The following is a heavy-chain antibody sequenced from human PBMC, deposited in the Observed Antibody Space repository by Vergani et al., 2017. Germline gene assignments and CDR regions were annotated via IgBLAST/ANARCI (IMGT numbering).Heavy chain of an antibody. CDR2: IYPGDSEV. V-gene: IGHV5-51*01. CDR3: ASGGNGSENGGALQL. Sequence: EKQLVQSGSETKKPGESLKISCQAFGYIFSNFWIGWVRQRPGRGLEWMGFIYPGDSEVKSNPTFRGQVNVSVDTSVNTAYLQWRSLQASDTATYFCASGGNGSENGGALQLWGQGTNITVSS. CDR1: GYIFSNFW. J-gene: IGHJ3*01. D-gene: IGHD3-10*01.